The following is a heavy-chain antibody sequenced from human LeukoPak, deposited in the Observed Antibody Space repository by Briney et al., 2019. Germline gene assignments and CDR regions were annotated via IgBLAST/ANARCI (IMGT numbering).Heavy chain of an antibody. J-gene: IGHJ6*03. Sequence: SETLSLTCTVSGGSISSYYWSWIRQPAGKGLEWIGRIYTSGSTNYNPSLKSRVTMSVDTSKNQFSLKLSSVTAADTAVYYCARDAFTMVRGVIFDYMDVWGKGTMVTVSS. V-gene: IGHV4-4*07. CDR2: IYTSGST. CDR3: ARDAFTMVRGVIFDYMDV. CDR1: GGSISSYY. D-gene: IGHD3-10*01.